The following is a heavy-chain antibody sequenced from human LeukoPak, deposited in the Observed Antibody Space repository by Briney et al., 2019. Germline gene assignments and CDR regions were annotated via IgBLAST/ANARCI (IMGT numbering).Heavy chain of an antibody. Sequence: GRSLRLSCAASGFTFDDYAMHWVRQAPGKGLEWVSGISWNSGSIGYADSVKGRFTISRDNAKNSLYLQMNSLRAEDTALYYCAKGAFYSDSSGLDDWGQGTLVTVSS. CDR3: AKGAFYSDSSGLDD. J-gene: IGHJ4*02. CDR2: ISWNSGSI. V-gene: IGHV3-9*01. CDR1: GFTFDDYA. D-gene: IGHD3-22*01.